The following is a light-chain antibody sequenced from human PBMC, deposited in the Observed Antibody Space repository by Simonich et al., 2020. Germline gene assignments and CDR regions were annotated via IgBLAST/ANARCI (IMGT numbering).Light chain of an antibody. CDR3: QQRSNWPLT. V-gene: IGKV3-11*01. CDR2: EAS. CDR1: QSVSSY. J-gene: IGKJ4*01. Sequence: EIVLTQSPATLSLSPGERATLSCRASQSVSSYLAWYQQKPGQAPRLLIYEASNRATGNPARVSGRGSGTDFTLTISSLEPEDFAVYYCQQRSNWPLTFGGGTKVEIK.